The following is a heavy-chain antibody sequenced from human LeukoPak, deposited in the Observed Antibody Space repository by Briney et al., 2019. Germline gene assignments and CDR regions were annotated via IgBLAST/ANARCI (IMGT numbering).Heavy chain of an antibody. CDR3: ARSMGIAAAGEH. J-gene: IGHJ1*01. D-gene: IGHD6-13*01. V-gene: IGHV1-69*04. CDR1: GGTFSSYA. Sequence: ASVKVSCKASGGTFSSYAISWVRQAPGRGLEWMGRIIPILGIANYAQKFQGRVTITADKSTSTAYMELSSLRSEDTAVYYCARSMGIAAAGEHWGQGTLVTVSS. CDR2: IIPILGIA.